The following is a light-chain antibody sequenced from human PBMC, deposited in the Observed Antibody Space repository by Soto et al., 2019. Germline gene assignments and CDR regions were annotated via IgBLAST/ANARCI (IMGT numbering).Light chain of an antibody. CDR3: CSYAGSSTYV. CDR2: EGS. Sequence: QSALTQPASVSGSPGQSITISCTGTSSDVGSYSLVSWYQQYPGKAPKLMIYEGSKRPSGVSNRFSGSKSDNTASLTISGLQAEDEADYYCCSYAGSSTYVFGTGTKVTVL. CDR1: SSDVGSYSL. V-gene: IGLV2-23*01. J-gene: IGLJ1*01.